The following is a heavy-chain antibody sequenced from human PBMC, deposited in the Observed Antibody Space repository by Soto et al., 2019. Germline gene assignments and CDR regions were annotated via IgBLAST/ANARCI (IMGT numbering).Heavy chain of an antibody. D-gene: IGHD3-22*01. V-gene: IGHV3-74*01. J-gene: IGHJ2*01. CDR1: GFTFSSYW. CDR2: INSDGSST. Sequence: EVQLVESGGGLVQPGGSLRLSCAASGFTFSSYWMHWVRQAPGKGLVWVSRINSDGSSTSYADSVKGRFTISRDNAKNTLYLQMNSLRAEDTAVYYCARDPNYCDSSGYYYEWYFDLWGRGTLVTVSS. CDR3: ARDPNYCDSSGYYYEWYFDL.